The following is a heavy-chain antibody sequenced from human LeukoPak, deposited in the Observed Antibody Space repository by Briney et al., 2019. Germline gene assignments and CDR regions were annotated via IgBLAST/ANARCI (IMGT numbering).Heavy chain of an antibody. Sequence: GGSLRLSCAASGFTFASYAMHWARQAPGKGLEYVSAITNNGGTTFYANSVKGRFTISRDNSKNTLFLQMGSLRPEDMAVYYCARVDDFTYDYWGQGTLVTVSS. CDR1: GFTFASYA. CDR3: ARVDDFTYDY. J-gene: IGHJ4*02. D-gene: IGHD2-2*03. CDR2: ITNNGGTT. V-gene: IGHV3-64*01.